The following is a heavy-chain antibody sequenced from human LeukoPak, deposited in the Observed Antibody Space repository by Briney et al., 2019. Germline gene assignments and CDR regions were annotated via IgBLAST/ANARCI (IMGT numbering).Heavy chain of an antibody. CDR1: GYAFTGYY. Sequence: ASVKVSCKASGYAFTGYYMHWVRQAPGQGLERMGWINPNSGGTNYAQKFQGRVTMTRDTSIRIAYMELRRLRSDDTAVYYCARGSRGMDVWGQGTTVTVSS. V-gene: IGHV1-2*02. CDR2: INPNSGGT. CDR3: ARGSRGMDV. J-gene: IGHJ6*02.